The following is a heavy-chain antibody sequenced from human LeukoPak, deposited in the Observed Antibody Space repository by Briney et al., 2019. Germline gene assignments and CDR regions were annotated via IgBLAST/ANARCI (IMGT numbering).Heavy chain of an antibody. CDR3: AAIVGAYDAFDI. J-gene: IGHJ3*02. CDR2: IYSGGST. Sequence: GGSLRLSCAASGFTVSSNYMSWVRQAPGKGLEWVSVIYSGGSTYYADSVKGRFTISRDNSKNTLYLQMNSLGAEDTAVYYCAAIVGAYDAFDIWGQGTMVTVSS. V-gene: IGHV3-53*01. D-gene: IGHD1-26*01. CDR1: GFTVSSNY.